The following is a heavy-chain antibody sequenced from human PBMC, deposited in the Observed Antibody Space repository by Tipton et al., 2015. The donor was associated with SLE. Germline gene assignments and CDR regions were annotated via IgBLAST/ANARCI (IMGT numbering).Heavy chain of an antibody. CDR2: IYYSGST. J-gene: IGHJ4*02. CDR1: GGSISSHY. D-gene: IGHD1-7*01. V-gene: IGHV4-59*11. CDR3: ARGSTKTGTRDY. Sequence: TLSLTCTVSGGSISSHYWSWIRQPPGKGLEWIGYIYYSGSTNYNPSLKSRVTISVDTSKNQFSLKLSTVTAADTAVYYCARGSTKTGTRDYWGQGTLVTVST.